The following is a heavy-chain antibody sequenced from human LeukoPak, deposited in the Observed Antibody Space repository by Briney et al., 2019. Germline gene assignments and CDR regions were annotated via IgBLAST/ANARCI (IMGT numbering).Heavy chain of an antibody. CDR2: INHSGST. Sequence: SETLSLTCAVYGGSFSGYYWSWIRQPPGKGLEWIGEINHSGSTNYNPSLKSRVTISVDTSKNQFSLKLSSVAAADTAVYYCARRLDPWGQGTLVTVSS. V-gene: IGHV4-34*01. J-gene: IGHJ5*02. CDR3: ARRLDP. CDR1: GGSFSGYY.